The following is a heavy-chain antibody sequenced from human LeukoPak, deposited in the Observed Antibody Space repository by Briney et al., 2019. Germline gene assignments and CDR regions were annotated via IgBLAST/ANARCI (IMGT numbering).Heavy chain of an antibody. CDR3: ARVGLAAPGYFDY. Sequence: ASVKVSCKASGGTFSSYAISWVRQAPGQGLEWMGGIIPIFGTANYAQKFQGRVTITTDESTSTAYMELSSLRSEDTAVYYCARVGLAAPGYFDYWGQGTLVTVSS. CDR1: GGTFSSYA. J-gene: IGHJ4*02. V-gene: IGHV1-69*05. CDR2: IIPIFGTA. D-gene: IGHD6-19*01.